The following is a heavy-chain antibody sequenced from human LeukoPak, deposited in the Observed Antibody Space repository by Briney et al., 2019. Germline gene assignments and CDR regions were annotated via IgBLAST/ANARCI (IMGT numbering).Heavy chain of an antibody. CDR2: IKQDGSEK. CDR1: GFTFSSYW. Sequence: PGRSLRLSCAASGFTFSSYWMSWVRQAPGKGLEWVANIKQDGSEKYYVDSVKGRFTISRDNAKNSLYLQMNSLRAEDTSVYYCARERMGIAGFYYYYYMDVWGKGTTVTISS. D-gene: IGHD6-13*01. CDR3: ARERMGIAGFYYYYYMDV. J-gene: IGHJ6*03. V-gene: IGHV3-7*01.